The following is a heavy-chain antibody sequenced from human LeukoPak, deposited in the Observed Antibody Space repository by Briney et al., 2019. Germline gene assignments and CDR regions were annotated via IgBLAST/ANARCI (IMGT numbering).Heavy chain of an antibody. Sequence: PSETLSLTCTVSGGSISSYYWSWIRQPAGKGLEWIGRIYTSGSTNYNPSLKSRVTMSVDTSKNQFSLKLSSVTAADTAVYYCARVSAGSSGWNDAFDIWGQGTMATVSS. D-gene: IGHD6-19*01. CDR2: IYTSGST. CDR1: GGSISSYY. V-gene: IGHV4-4*07. J-gene: IGHJ3*02. CDR3: ARVSAGSSGWNDAFDI.